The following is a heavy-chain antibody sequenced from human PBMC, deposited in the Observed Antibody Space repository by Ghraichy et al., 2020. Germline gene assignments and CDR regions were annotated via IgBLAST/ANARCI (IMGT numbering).Heavy chain of an antibody. J-gene: IGHJ6*02. CDR3: ARDLLRFLEWLSTYYYYGMDV. D-gene: IGHD3-3*01. CDR2: ISSSSSYI. V-gene: IGHV3-21*01. CDR1: GFTFSSYS. Sequence: GALRLSCAASGFTFSSYSMNWVRQAPGKGLEWVSSISSSSSYIYYADSVKGRFTISRDNAKNSLYLQMNSLRAEDTAVYYCARDLLRFLEWLSTYYYYGMDVWGQGTTVTVSS.